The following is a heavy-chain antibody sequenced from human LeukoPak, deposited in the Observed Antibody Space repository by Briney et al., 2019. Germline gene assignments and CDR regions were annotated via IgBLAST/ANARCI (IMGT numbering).Heavy chain of an antibody. V-gene: IGHV3-7*01. CDR2: IKLDGSEK. CDR3: ARGSGNFDY. D-gene: IGHD3-10*01. CDR1: GFTFSSYW. Sequence: RGSLRLSCAASGFTFSSYWMSWVRQAPGKGLEWVANIKLDGSEKYYVDSVKGRFTISRDNAKNSLYLQMISLRADDTAVYYCARGSGNFDYWGQGTLVTVSS. J-gene: IGHJ4*02.